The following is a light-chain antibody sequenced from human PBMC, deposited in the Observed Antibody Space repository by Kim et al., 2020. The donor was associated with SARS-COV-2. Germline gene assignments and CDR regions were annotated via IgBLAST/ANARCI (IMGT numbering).Light chain of an antibody. Sequence: LSPGERATLPGRASQSVSSNLAWYQQKPGQAPRLLIYGASTRATGIPARFSGSGSGTEFTLTISSLQSEDFAVYYCQQYNNWPQTFGQGTKVDIK. J-gene: IGKJ1*01. CDR1: QSVSSN. V-gene: IGKV3-15*01. CDR3: QQYNNWPQT. CDR2: GAS.